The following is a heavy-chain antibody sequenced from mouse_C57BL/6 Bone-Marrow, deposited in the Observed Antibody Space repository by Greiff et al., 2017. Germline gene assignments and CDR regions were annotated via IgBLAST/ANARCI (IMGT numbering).Heavy chain of an antibody. Sequence: QVQLQQSGPELVKPGASVKFSCKASGYTFTSYDINWVKQRPGQGLEWIGKIGPGSGSTYYNEKFKGKATLTADKSSSTAYMQLSSLTSEDSAVYFCARDGINAMDYWGQGTSVTVSS. J-gene: IGHJ4*01. D-gene: IGHD2-1*01. CDR1: GYTFTSYD. CDR3: ARDGINAMDY. CDR2: IGPGSGST. V-gene: IGHV1-77*01.